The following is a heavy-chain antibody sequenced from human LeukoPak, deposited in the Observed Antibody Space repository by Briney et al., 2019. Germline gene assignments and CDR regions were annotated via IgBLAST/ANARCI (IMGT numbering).Heavy chain of an antibody. Sequence: GSLRLSCAASGFTISSNWMNWVRQAPGKGLEWVANIKKDGSEKNYADSVKGRFTISRDNAKNSMYLQMNSLRAEDTALYYCARATHYYESSGYDYWGQGTLVTVSS. CDR2: IKKDGSEK. J-gene: IGHJ4*02. D-gene: IGHD3-22*01. CDR1: GFTISSNW. V-gene: IGHV3-7*03. CDR3: ARATHYYESSGYDY.